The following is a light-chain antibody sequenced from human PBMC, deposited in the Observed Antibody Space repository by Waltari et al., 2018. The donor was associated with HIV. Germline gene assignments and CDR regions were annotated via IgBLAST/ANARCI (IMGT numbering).Light chain of an antibody. CDR3: SSYTSSDTVV. CDR1: STDVGGHNS. Sequence: QWITMSCTGTSTDVGGHNSVSWYQQHPGKAPKLLIYDVTSRPSGVSNRFSGSKSGNTAPLTISGLQADDEADYYCSSYTSSDTVVFGGGTKLTVL. J-gene: IGLJ2*01. CDR2: DVT. V-gene: IGLV2-14*03.